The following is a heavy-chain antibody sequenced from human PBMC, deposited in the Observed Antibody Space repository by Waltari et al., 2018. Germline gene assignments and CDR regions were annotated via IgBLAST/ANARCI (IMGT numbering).Heavy chain of an antibody. CDR2: LYYDGSNK. CDR1: GFPFVSYD. V-gene: IGHV3-30*18. J-gene: IGHJ4*02. CDR3: AKDPRSRADYLAHFEY. Sequence: QVQLVESGGGVVQPGASLRLSWAVYGFPFVSYDMPWLRQAPGKGLEWVALLYYDGSNKYYADSVKGRFTVSRDNSKDTLYLQMNSLRPEDTAMYYCAKDPRSRADYLAHFEYWGQGTLVTVSS. D-gene: IGHD4-17*01.